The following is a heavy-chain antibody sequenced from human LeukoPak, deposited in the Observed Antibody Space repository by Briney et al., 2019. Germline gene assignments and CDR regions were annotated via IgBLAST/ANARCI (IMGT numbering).Heavy chain of an antibody. CDR3: ARIDSGTYYSEDY. CDR1: GFMFSSYT. CDR2: ISSGSRSI. V-gene: IGHV3-48*04. Sequence: GGSLRLSCAASGFMFSSYTMNWVRQAPGKGLEWVSFISSGSRSIHYADSVQGRFTISRDNAKNSLYLQMNSLRAEDTGIYYCARIDSGTYYSEDYWGQGTLVTVSS. J-gene: IGHJ4*02. D-gene: IGHD3-10*01.